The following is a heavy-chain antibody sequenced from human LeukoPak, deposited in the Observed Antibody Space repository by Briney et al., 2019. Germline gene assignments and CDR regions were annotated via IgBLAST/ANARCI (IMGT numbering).Heavy chain of an antibody. CDR2: IYYSGST. CDR1: GGSISSSSYY. D-gene: IGHD6-13*01. CDR3: AREGIAAAGRFDP. V-gene: IGHV4-39*02. Sequence: SETLSLTCTVSGGSISSSSYYWGWIRQPPGKGLEWSGSIYYSGSTYYNPSLKSRVTISVDTSKNHFSLKLSSVTAADTAVYYCAREGIAAAGRFDPWGQGTLVTVSS. J-gene: IGHJ5*02.